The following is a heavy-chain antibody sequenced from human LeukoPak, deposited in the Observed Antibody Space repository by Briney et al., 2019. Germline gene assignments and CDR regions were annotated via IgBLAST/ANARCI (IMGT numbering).Heavy chain of an antibody. D-gene: IGHD5-12*01. V-gene: IGHV4-34*01. CDR3: ARGIDGYDPHFDY. CDR1: GGSFRGYY. J-gene: IGHJ4*02. Sequence: SETLSLTCAVYGGSFRGYYWSGIRQPPGEELEWIGEINHSGSTNYNPSLKSRVTISVDTSKNQFSLKLSSVTAADTAVYYCARGIDGYDPHFDYWGQGTLVTVSS. CDR2: INHSGST.